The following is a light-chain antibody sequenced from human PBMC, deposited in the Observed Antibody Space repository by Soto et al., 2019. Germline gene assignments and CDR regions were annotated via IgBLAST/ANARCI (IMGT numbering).Light chain of an antibody. CDR3: SSYTSSSTYV. Sequence: QSALTQPASVSGSPGQSITISCTGTSSDVGGYNYVSWYQQHPGKAPKLMIYDVTNRPSGVSNRFSGYKSGNTASRTISGLQAEDEAAYYCSSYTSSSTYVCGTGTKLTVL. CDR1: SSDVGGYNY. V-gene: IGLV2-14*03. CDR2: DVT. J-gene: IGLJ1*01.